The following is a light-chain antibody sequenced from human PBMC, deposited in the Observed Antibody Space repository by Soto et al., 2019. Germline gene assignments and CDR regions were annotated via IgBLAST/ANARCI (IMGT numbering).Light chain of an antibody. CDR3: SSYAASNNFYFV. V-gene: IGLV2-8*01. J-gene: IGLJ3*02. CDR2: EVT. CDR1: SSDVGGYNY. Sequence: QYALTQPPSASGSPGQSVTISCNGTSSDVGGYNYVSWYQQYPGRAPKLMIYEVTKRPSGVPDRFSGSKSGNTASLTVSGLHAEDEADYYCSSYAASNNFYFVFGGGTKLTVL.